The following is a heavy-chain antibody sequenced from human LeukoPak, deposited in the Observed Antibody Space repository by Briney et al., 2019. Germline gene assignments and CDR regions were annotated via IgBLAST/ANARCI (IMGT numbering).Heavy chain of an antibody. CDR1: GFTFSSYE. CDR3: ATNLGPRRRSPVVMDV. Sequence: GGSLRLSCAASGFTFSSYEMNWVRQAPGKGLEWVSYSSSSGNTIYYADSVQGRFTISRDNAKNSLYLQMNSLRAEDTAVYYCATNLGPRRRSPVVMDVWGQGTTVTVSS. J-gene: IGHJ6*02. V-gene: IGHV3-48*03. D-gene: IGHD3-16*01. CDR2: SSSSGNTI.